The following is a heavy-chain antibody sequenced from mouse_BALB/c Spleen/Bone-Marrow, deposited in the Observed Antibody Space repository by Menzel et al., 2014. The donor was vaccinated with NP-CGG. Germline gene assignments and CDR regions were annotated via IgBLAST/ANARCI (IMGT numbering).Heavy chain of an antibody. J-gene: IGHJ2*01. CDR3: ARGGYDYGYFDY. Sequence: EVKLMESGGGLVKPGGSLKLSCAASGFTFSSYAMSWVRQTPEKRLEWVATISSGGSYTYYPDSVKGRFTISRDNAKNSLYLQMSSLRSEDTAMYDCARGGYDYGYFDYWGQGTTLTVSS. D-gene: IGHD2-4*01. V-gene: IGHV5-9-1*01. CDR1: GFTFSSYA. CDR2: ISSGGSYT.